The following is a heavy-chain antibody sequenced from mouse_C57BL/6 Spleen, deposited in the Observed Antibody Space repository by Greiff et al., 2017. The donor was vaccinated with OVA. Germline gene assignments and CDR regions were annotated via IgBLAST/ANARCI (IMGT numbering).Heavy chain of an antibody. CDR1: GYTFTSYW. CDR3: ARGDLFATVDFDY. J-gene: IGHJ2*01. Sequence: QVQLQQPGAELVRPGSSVKLSCKASGYTFTSYWMHWVKQRPIQGLEWIGNIDPSDSETHYNQKFKDKATLTVDKSSSTAYMQLSSLTSEDSAVYYCARGDLFATVDFDYWGKGTTLTVSS. CDR2: IDPSDSET. D-gene: IGHD1-1*01. V-gene: IGHV1-52*01.